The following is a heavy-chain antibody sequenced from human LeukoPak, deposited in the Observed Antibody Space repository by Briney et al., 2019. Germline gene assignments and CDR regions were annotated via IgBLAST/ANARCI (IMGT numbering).Heavy chain of an antibody. CDR1: GFTFSSYG. V-gene: IGHV3-33*01. CDR3: ARVYCSGGSCLFDY. CDR2: IWYDGSNK. D-gene: IGHD2-15*01. Sequence: GGSLRLSCAASGFTFSSYGMHGVRQAPGKGLEWVAVIWYDGSNKYYADSVKGRFTISRDNSKNTLYLQMNSLRAEDTAVYYCARVYCSGGSCLFDYWGQGTLVTVSS. J-gene: IGHJ4*02.